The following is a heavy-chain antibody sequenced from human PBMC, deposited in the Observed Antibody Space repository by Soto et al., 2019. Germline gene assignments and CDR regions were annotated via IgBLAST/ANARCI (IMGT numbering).Heavy chain of an antibody. CDR3: VRTSLVVAAATREDY. J-gene: IGHJ4*02. CDR1: EFTFSSYW. Sequence: EVQLVESGGGLFQPGGSLRLSCAASEFTFSSYWMHWVRQAPGKGRGWVSRINSDGSSTSYADSVKGRFTISRDNAKNTLYLQMNSLRAEDTAVYYCVRTSLVVAAATREDYWGQGTLVTVSS. CDR2: INSDGSST. V-gene: IGHV3-74*01. D-gene: IGHD2-15*01.